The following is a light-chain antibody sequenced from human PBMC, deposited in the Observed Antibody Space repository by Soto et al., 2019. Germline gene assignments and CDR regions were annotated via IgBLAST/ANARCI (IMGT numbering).Light chain of an antibody. CDR1: QSVKRY. V-gene: IGKV3-11*01. Sequence: EILMTQSPATLSVSPGDRATLSCRASQSVKRYLAWYQHRPGQAPRLLIYDTFNRATGVPARLSGSGSGTDFTLTISSLKPEDSAVYYCQHRTSRYTFGQGTKVDIK. J-gene: IGKJ2*01. CDR3: QHRTSRYT. CDR2: DTF.